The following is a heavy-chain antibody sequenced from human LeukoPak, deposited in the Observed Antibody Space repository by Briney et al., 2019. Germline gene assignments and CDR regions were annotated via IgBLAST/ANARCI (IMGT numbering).Heavy chain of an antibody. D-gene: IGHD6-6*01. V-gene: IGHV1-18*01. CDR2: ISAYNGNT. CDR1: GYTLTSYG. CDR3: ARELPVGSRGWGGIAARPSWFDP. Sequence: ASVKVSCKASGYTLTSYGISWVRQAPGQGLEWMGWISAYNGNTNYAQKFQGRVTMTRNTSISTVYMELSSLRSEDTAVYYCARELPVGSRGWGGIAARPSWFDPWGQGTLVTVSS. J-gene: IGHJ5*02.